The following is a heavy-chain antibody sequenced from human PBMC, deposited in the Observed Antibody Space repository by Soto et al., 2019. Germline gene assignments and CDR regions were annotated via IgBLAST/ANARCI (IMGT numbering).Heavy chain of an antibody. CDR3: ARGSIVTGMDV. V-gene: IGHV3-33*01. CDR2: IWYDGSNK. Sequence: GSHRLSFAESGFTDSGYGMHVVLQAPGKGLEWVAVIWYDGSNKYYADSVKGRFTISRDNSENTLYLQMNSLRAEDTAVYYCARGSIVTGMDVWGQGTTVTVSS. D-gene: IGHD2-15*01. J-gene: IGHJ6*02. CDR1: GFTDSGYG.